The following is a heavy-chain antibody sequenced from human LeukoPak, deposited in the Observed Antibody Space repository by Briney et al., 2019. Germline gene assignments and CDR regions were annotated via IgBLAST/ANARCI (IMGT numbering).Heavy chain of an antibody. D-gene: IGHD5-18*01. Sequence: GASVKVSCKASGYTLTGYYMHWVRQAPGQGLEWMRGIIPIFGTANYAQKFQGRVTITADKSTSTAYMELSSLRSEDTAVYYCARVGYSYGYVHYYFYMDVWGKGTTVTVSS. CDR1: GYTLTGYY. CDR2: IIPIFGTA. CDR3: ARVGYSYGYVHYYFYMDV. J-gene: IGHJ6*03. V-gene: IGHV1-69*06.